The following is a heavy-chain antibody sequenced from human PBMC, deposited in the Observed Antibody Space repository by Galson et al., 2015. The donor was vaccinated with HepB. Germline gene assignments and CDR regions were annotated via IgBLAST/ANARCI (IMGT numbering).Heavy chain of an antibody. Sequence: SLRLSCAVSGFTFSSYSMNWVRQAPGKGLEWVSFISGSSSSIYYADSVKGRFTISRDNAKNSLYLQMNSLRAEDTAIYYCARDLIPVAGIHGYFHLWGQGTLVTVSS. D-gene: IGHD6-19*01. V-gene: IGHV3-48*01. CDR3: ARDLIPVAGIHGYFHL. CDR1: GFTFSSYS. CDR2: ISGSSSSI. J-gene: IGHJ1*01.